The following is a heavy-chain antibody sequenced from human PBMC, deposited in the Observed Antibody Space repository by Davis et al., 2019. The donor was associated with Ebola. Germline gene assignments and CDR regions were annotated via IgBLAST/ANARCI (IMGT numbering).Heavy chain of an antibody. CDR3: ARGWLRSGFDY. CDR1: GDSVSRTSGA. CDR2: IYYNSKWNN. Sequence: PSETLSLTCAISGDSVSRTSGAWNWIRQSPSRGLEWLGRIYYNSKWNNDYAVSMKSRITINPDTSKNQFSLQLSSVTPEDTAVYYCARGWLRSGFDYWGQGNLVIVSS. V-gene: IGHV6-1*01. D-gene: IGHD5-12*01. J-gene: IGHJ4*02.